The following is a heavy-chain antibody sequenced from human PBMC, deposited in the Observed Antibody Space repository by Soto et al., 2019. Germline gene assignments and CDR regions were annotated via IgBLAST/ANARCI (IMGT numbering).Heavy chain of an antibody. V-gene: IGHV4-30-2*01. D-gene: IGHD3-16*01. CDR1: GGSISSGGYS. CDR3: ARAGETTFWFGP. CDR2: SYHSGST. Sequence: QLQLQESGSGLVKPSQTLSLTCAVSGGSISSGGYSWSWIRQPPGKGLEWIGYSYHSGSTYYNPSLTSRVPTSVYRAKNHFYLMHGSVTAADTGVYCAARAGETTFWFGPWGQGSPVPVSS. J-gene: IGHJ5*02.